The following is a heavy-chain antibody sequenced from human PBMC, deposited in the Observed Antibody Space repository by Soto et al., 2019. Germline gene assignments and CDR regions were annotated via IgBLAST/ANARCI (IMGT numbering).Heavy chain of an antibody. CDR3: ARDKGGSSGSYYDDAFDI. D-gene: IGHD1-26*01. J-gene: IGHJ3*02. Sequence: GGSLRLSCAASGFTFSSYAMHWVRQAPGKGLEWVAVISYDGSNKYYADSVKGRFTISRDNSKNTLYLQMNSLRAEDTAVYYWARDKGGSSGSYYDDAFDIWGQGTMVTVSS. CDR1: GFTFSSYA. CDR2: ISYDGSNK. V-gene: IGHV3-30*04.